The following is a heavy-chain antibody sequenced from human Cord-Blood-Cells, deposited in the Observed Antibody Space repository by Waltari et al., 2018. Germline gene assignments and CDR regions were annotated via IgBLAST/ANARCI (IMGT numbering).Heavy chain of an antibody. Sequence: QVQLVQSVAEVTKPGASVKVSCKASGYTFTSYDINWVRQATGQGLECMGWMNPNSGTTRYAQNFQCRDTITRNSSLSTAYMELRSMGSEDWAVYFWARGLGSPVDAFDIWGQGTMVTVSS. D-gene: IGHD1-26*01. CDR1: GYTFTSYD. CDR3: ARGLGSPVDAFDI. J-gene: IGHJ3*02. CDR2: MNPNSGTT. V-gene: IGHV1-8*03.